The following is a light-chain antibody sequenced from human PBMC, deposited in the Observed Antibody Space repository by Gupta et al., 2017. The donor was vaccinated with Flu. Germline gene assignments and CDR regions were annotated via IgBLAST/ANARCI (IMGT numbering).Light chain of an antibody. CDR3: QQCNSYIS. J-gene: IGKJ2*03. Sequence: DVQMTQSPPTLPASVGDRVTITCRASQSISTWLAWYQQKPGKAPKLLIYKTSTLESGVPSRFSGSGSGTEFTLTINSLQPDDFATYYCQQCNSYISFGQGTKLEIK. CDR2: KTS. V-gene: IGKV1-5*03. CDR1: QSISTW.